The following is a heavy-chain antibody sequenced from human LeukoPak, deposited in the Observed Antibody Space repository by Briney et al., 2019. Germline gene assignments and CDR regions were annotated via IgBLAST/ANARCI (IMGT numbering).Heavy chain of an antibody. CDR2: ISGLSIHI. V-gene: IGHV3-21*01. D-gene: IGHD3-16*01. CDR3: GRAFPPLRTSSAGDL. J-gene: IGHJ4*02. Sequence: PGGSLRLSCSASGFTFSDYDMTWVRQAPGKGLEWVSSISGLSIHIYYGDSVKGRFSISRDNAKNSLYLQMNSLGAEDTAVYYCGRAFPPLRTSSAGDLWGQGTLVTVSS. CDR1: GFTFSDYD.